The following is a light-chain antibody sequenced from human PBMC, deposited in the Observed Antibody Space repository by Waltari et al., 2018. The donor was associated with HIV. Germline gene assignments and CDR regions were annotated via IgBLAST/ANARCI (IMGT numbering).Light chain of an antibody. CDR1: QSVNNN. CDR3: QQYNNWPYT. V-gene: IGKV3-15*01. J-gene: IGKJ2*01. Sequence: EIMMTQSPATLSMSPGERATLSCRASQSVNNNLAWYQQKPGQAPRLLISGASTRATGIPARFSGSASGTEFTLTISSLQSEDFAVYYCQQYNNWPYTFGQGTKLEIK. CDR2: GAS.